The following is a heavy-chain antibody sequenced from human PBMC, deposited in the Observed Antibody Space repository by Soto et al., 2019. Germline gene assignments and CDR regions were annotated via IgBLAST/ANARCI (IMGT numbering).Heavy chain of an antibody. CDR1: GGSFSGYY. J-gene: IGHJ6*02. V-gene: IGHV4-34*01. CDR2: INHSGST. CDR3: AGGLAGADYYYGMDV. Sequence: QVQLQQWGAGLLKPSETLSLTCAVYGGSFSGYYWSWIRQPPGKGLEWIGEINHSGSTNYNPSLKSRVTISVDTSKNPFSLTLSSVTAADTAVYYCAGGLAGADYYYGMDVWGQGTTVTVSS. D-gene: IGHD6-19*01.